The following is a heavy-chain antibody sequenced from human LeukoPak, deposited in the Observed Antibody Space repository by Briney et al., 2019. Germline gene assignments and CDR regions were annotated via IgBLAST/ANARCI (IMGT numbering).Heavy chain of an antibody. CDR1: AGSNNSYY. J-gene: IGHJ5*02. V-gene: IGHV4-4*09. CDR2: THPSGNT. Sequence: SETLSLTCTVSAGSNNSYYWSWIRQPPGKGLEWIGYTHPSGNTNYSPSLRSRVTISIDTSRNQFSLKLSSVTAADTAVYFCARKAPKKGWFDPWGQGTLVTVSS. CDR3: ARKAPKKGWFDP.